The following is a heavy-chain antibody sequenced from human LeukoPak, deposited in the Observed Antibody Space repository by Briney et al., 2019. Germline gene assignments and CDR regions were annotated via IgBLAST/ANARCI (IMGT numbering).Heavy chain of an antibody. V-gene: IGHV3-23*01. J-gene: IGHJ4*02. Sequence: GGSLRLSCAASGFTFSSYAMSWVRQAPGKGLEWVSAISGSGGRAYYADSVKGRFTISRDNSKNTLYLQMNSLRAEDTAVYYCAKDLGDGDFWSGYYPAFDYWGQGTLVTVSS. D-gene: IGHD3-3*01. CDR2: ISGSGGRA. CDR1: GFTFSSYA. CDR3: AKDLGDGDFWSGYYPAFDY.